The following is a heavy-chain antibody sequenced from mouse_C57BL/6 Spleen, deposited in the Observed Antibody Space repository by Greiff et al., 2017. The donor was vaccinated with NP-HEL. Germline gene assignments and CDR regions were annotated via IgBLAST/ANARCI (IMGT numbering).Heavy chain of an antibody. J-gene: IGHJ2*01. D-gene: IGHD3-1*01. V-gene: IGHV1-50*01. Sequence: VQLQQPGAELVKPGASVKLSCKASGYTFTSYWMQWVKQRPGQGLEWIGEIDPSDSYTNYNQKFKGKATLTVDTSSSTAYMQLSSLTSEDSAVYYCARDGGLRNYWGQGTTLTVSS. CDR3: ARDGGLRNY. CDR1: GYTFTSYW. CDR2: IDPSDSYT.